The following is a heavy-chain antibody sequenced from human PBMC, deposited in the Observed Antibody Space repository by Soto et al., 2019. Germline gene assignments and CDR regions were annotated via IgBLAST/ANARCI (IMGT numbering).Heavy chain of an antibody. CDR2: INHSGST. J-gene: IGHJ4*02. CDR1: GGSFSGYY. CDR3: ARDVPGYSGYDREGYFDY. D-gene: IGHD5-12*01. V-gene: IGHV4-34*01. Sequence: PSETLSLTCAVYGGSFSGYYWSWIRQPPGKGLEWIGEINHSGSTNYNPSLKSRVTISVDTSKNQFSLKLSSVTAADTAVYYCARDVPGYSGYDREGYFDYWGQGNLVTVS.